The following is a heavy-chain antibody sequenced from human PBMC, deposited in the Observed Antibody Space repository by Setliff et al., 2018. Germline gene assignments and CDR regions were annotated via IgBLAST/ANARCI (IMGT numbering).Heavy chain of an antibody. D-gene: IGHD2-2*03. CDR1: GFTFSGFS. CDR3: ARGFGYAAWYYLDY. V-gene: IGHV3-74*01. Sequence: LRLSCAASGFTFSGFSMHWVRQAPGKGLEWVSRIHSDGTTTAYADSVRGRVTISRDNAKNTLYLQMNSLRVEDTAVYYCARGFGYAAWYYLDYWGQGTLVTVSS. CDR2: IHSDGTTT. J-gene: IGHJ4*02.